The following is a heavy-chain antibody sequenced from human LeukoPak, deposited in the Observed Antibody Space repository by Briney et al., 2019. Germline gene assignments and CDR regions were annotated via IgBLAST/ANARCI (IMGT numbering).Heavy chain of an antibody. CDR1: GDSVSSNSAA. V-gene: IGHV6-1*01. Sequence: SQTLSLTCAISGDSVSSNSAAWNWIRQSPSRGLEWLGRTYYRSKWYNEYAVSVKSRITINPDTSKYQFSLQLNSVTPEDTAVYYCARGEWELSSHYWYFDLWGRGTLVTVSS. CDR2: TYYRSKWYN. J-gene: IGHJ2*01. CDR3: ARGEWELSSHYWYFDL. D-gene: IGHD3-16*02.